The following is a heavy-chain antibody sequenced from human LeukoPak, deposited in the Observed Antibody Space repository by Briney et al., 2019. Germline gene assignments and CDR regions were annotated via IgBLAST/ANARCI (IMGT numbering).Heavy chain of an antibody. D-gene: IGHD3-9*01. CDR2: IYYSGST. CDR3: ARLRDDILTGYMWGWFDP. V-gene: IGHV4-59*08. CDR1: GGSISSYY. J-gene: IGHJ5*02. Sequence: SETLSLTCTVSGGSISSYYWSWIRQPPGKGLEWIGYIYYSGSTNYNPSLKSRVTISVDTSKNQFSLKLSSVTAADTAVYYCARLRDDILTGYMWGWFDPWGQGTLVTVSS.